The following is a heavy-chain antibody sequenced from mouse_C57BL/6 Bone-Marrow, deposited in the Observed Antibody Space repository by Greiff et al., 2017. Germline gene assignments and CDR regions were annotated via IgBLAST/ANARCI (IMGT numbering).Heavy chain of an antibody. CDR3: ARGITKPAWFAY. D-gene: IGHD1-1*01. V-gene: IGHV1-81*01. J-gene: IGHJ3*01. CDR1: GYTFTRYG. CDR2: IYPRSGNT. Sequence: VKLMESGAELARPGASVKLSCKASGYTFTRYGISWVKQRTGQGLEWIGEIYPRSGNTYYNEKFKGKATLTADKSSSTAYMELRSLTSEDSAVDFCARGITKPAWFAYWGQGTLVTVSA.